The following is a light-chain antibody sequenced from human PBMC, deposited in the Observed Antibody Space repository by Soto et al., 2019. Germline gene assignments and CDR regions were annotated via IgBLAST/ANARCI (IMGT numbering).Light chain of an antibody. V-gene: IGKV3D-15*01. CDR3: QQRSNWPRT. CDR2: GAS. CDR1: QSVSNN. J-gene: IGKJ1*01. Sequence: EIVLTQSPATLSVSPGERAALSCRASQSVSNNLAWYQQKPGQPPRLLIFGASTRATGIPARFSGSGSEAEFALTISTLQSEDFAVYYCQQRSNWPRTFGQGTKVEIK.